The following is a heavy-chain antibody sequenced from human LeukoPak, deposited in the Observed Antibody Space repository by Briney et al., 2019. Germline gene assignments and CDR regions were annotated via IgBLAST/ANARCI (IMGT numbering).Heavy chain of an antibody. CDR1: GFTFSSYA. CDR2: ISWNSGSI. CDR3: AKANCSGGSCYFDY. V-gene: IGHV3-9*01. D-gene: IGHD2-15*01. Sequence: GGSLRLSCAASGFTFSSYAMHWVRQAPGKGLEWVSGISWNSGSIGYADSVKGRFTISRDNAKNSLYLQMNSLRAEDTALYYCAKANCSGGSCYFDYWGQGTLVTVSS. J-gene: IGHJ4*02.